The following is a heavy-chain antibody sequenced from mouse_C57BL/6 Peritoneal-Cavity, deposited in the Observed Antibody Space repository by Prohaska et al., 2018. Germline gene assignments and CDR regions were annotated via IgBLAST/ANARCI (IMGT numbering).Heavy chain of an antibody. J-gene: IGHJ1*03. Sequence: EVHLLETGGGLVQPGGSRGLSCEGSGFTFSGFWMSWVRQTPGKTLEWIGDIKSDCSAINYAPSIKDRFTIFRDNDKSTLYLQMSNVRSEDKATYFCMRYGNYWYFDVWGTGTTVTVSS. CDR2: IKSDCSAI. CDR1: GFTFSGFW. CDR3: MRYGNYWYFDV. D-gene: IGHD2-1*01. V-gene: IGHV11-2*01.